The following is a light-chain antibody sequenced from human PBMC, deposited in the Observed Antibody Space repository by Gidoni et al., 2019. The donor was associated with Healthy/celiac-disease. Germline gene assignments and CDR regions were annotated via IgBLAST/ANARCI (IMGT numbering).Light chain of an antibody. CDR2: KDS. V-gene: IGLV3-25*03. Sequence: SYELTQPPSVSVSPGQTARITCSGDALPKQYAYWYQQKPGQAPVLVIYKDSERPSGIPERFSGSSSGTTVTLTISGVQAEDEADYYCQSADSSSVVFGGGTKLTGL. J-gene: IGLJ2*01. CDR3: QSADSSSVV. CDR1: ALPKQY.